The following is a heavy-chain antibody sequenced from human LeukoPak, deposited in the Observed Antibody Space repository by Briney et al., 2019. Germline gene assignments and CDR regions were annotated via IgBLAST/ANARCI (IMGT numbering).Heavy chain of an antibody. CDR1: GGSISSGSYY. V-gene: IGHV4-61*02. CDR3: ATDHRPRLRYFDWLSPFDY. CDR2: IYTSGST. D-gene: IGHD3-9*01. J-gene: IGHJ4*02. Sequence: SETLSLTCTVSGGSISSGSYYWSWIRQPAGKGLEWIGRIYTSGSTNYNPSLKSRVTISVDTSKNQFSLKLSSVTAADTAVYYCATDHRPRLRYFDWLSPFDYWGQGTLVTVSS.